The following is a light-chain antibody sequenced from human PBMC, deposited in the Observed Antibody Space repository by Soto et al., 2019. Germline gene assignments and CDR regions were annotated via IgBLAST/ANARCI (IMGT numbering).Light chain of an antibody. V-gene: IGLV1-44*01. Sequence: QSVLTQPPSVSGTPGRRVTISCSGSSSNIGTNTVIWYQQLPGAAPKLLIYSDNQRPSGVPDRFSGSKSGTSASLAISGLQSEDEADYYCAAWDVSLVVFGGGTKLTVL. CDR1: SSNIGTNT. CDR2: SDN. J-gene: IGLJ2*01. CDR3: AAWDVSLVV.